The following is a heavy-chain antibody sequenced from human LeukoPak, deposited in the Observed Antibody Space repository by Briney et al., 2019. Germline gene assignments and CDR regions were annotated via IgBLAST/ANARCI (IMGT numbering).Heavy chain of an antibody. Sequence: GGSLRLSCAAPGFTFSSYTMNWVRQAPGKGLEWVSSISSSSGYIYYADSVKGRFTISRDNAKNSLYLQMNSLRAEDTAVYYCARGSIAVAGTYVYWGQGTLVTVSS. CDR1: GFTFSSYT. V-gene: IGHV3-21*01. CDR3: ARGSIAVAGTYVY. CDR2: ISSSSGYI. J-gene: IGHJ4*02. D-gene: IGHD6-19*01.